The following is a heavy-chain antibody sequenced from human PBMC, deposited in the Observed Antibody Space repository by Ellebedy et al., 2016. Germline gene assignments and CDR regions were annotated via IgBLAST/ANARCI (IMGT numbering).Heavy chain of an antibody. CDR2: IYHSGST. Sequence: SETLSLTXTVSGYSISSGYYWGWIRQPPGKGLEWIGSIYHSGSTYYNPSLKSRVTISVDTSKNQFSLKLSSVTAADTAVYYCARILVVGTYEYFQHWGQGTLVTVSS. V-gene: IGHV4-38-2*02. CDR3: ARILVVGTYEYFQH. D-gene: IGHD3-22*01. CDR1: GYSISSGYY. J-gene: IGHJ1*01.